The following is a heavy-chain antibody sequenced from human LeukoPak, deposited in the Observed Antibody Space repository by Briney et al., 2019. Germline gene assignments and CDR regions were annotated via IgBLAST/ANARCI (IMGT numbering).Heavy chain of an antibody. V-gene: IGHV4-39*01. J-gene: IGHJ4*02. CDR3: ARHRAVSVVGNFYFDY. CDR2: IYYSGST. Sequence: SETLSLTCTVSGGSISSSSYYWGWIRQPPGKGLEWIGSIYYSGSTYYNPSLKSRVTISVDTSKNQFSLKLSSVTAADSAVYYCARHRAVSVVGNFYFDYWGQGTLVTVSS. D-gene: IGHD1-26*01. CDR1: GGSISSSSYY.